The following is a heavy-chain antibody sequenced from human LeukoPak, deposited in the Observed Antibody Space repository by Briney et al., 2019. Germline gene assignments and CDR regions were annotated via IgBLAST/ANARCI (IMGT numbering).Heavy chain of an antibody. Sequence: SETLSLTCTVSGGSISSNNYCWGWIRQPPGKGLEWIGIVYYSGSTYYNPSLKSRVTMSVDTSNNQFSLKLSSVTAADTAVYYCARDSILWFGELQGRPVDYWGQGTLVTVSS. D-gene: IGHD3-10*01. CDR2: VYYSGST. V-gene: IGHV4-39*07. J-gene: IGHJ4*02. CDR1: GGSISSNNYC. CDR3: ARDSILWFGELQGRPVDY.